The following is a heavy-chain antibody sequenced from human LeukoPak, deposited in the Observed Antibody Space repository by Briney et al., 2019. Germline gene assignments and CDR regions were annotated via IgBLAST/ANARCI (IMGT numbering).Heavy chain of an antibody. CDR1: GGSISSGGYS. J-gene: IGHJ3*02. Sequence: SQTLSLTCAVSGGSISSGGYSWSWIRQPPGKGLEWIGYIYHSGSTYYNPSLKSRVTISVDRSKNQFSLKLSSVTAADTAVYYCARSRAHDAFDIWGQGTMVTVSS. CDR2: IYHSGST. V-gene: IGHV4-30-2*01. CDR3: ARSRAHDAFDI.